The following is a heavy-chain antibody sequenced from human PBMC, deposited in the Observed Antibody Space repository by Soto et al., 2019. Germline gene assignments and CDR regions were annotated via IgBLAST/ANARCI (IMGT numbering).Heavy chain of an antibody. J-gene: IGHJ6*02. V-gene: IGHV3-48*02. CDR2: ISSSSSTI. Sequence: SLRLSCAASGFTFSSSSMNWVRQAPGKGLEWLSYISSSSSTIYYADSVKGRFTISRDNAKNSLYLQMNSLRDEDTAVYYCARDWSGITTYYGMDVWGQGTTVTVSS. D-gene: IGHD3-3*01. CDR1: GFTFSSSS. CDR3: ARDWSGITTYYGMDV.